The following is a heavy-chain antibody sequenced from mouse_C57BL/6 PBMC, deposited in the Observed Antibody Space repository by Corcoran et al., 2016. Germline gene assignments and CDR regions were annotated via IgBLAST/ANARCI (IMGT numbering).Heavy chain of an antibody. V-gene: IGHV1-80*01. CDR1: GYAFSSYW. J-gene: IGHJ1*03. CDR3: SRDYYGSHWNFDV. CDR2: INPGDGDT. Sequence: QVQLQQSGAELVKPGASVTLSCKASGYAFSSYWMNWVKQRPGKGLEWIGEINPGDGDTNYNGKFKGKATLTADKSSSTAYMQLSSLTSEDSAVSFCSRDYYGSHWNFDVWGTGTTVTVSS. D-gene: IGHD1-1*01.